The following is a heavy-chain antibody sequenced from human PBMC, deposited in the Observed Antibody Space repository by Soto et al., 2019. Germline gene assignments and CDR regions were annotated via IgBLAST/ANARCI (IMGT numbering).Heavy chain of an antibody. CDR1: GFTFSSYS. D-gene: IGHD1-1*01. CDR2: ISSSSSTI. Sequence: PGGSLRLSCAASGFTFSSYSMNWVRQAPGKGLEWVSYISSSSSTIYYADSVKGRFTISRDNAKNSLYLQMNSLRAEDKAVYYCARDRGTVTYYFEYWGQGNLATVPQ. CDR3: ARDRGTVTYYFEY. V-gene: IGHV3-48*01. J-gene: IGHJ4*02.